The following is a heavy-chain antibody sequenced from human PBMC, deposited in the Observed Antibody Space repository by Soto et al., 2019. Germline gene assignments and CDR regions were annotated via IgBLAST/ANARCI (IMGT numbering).Heavy chain of an antibody. Sequence: QVQLVESGGGVVQPGRSLRLSCAASGFTFSNYGMHWVRQAPGKGLEWVAIIWHDGNNKYYADSVRGRFIISRDNSKNRLYLQMNSVRAVDTVVYYCASVLVGASDSDGLDVWGQGTPVTGSS. CDR2: IWHDGNNK. V-gene: IGHV3-33*01. CDR3: ASVLVGASDSDGLDV. CDR1: GFTFSNYG. D-gene: IGHD1-26*01. J-gene: IGHJ6*02.